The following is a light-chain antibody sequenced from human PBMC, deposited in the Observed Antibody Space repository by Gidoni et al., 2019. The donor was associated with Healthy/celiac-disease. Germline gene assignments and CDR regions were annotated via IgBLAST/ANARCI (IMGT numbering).Light chain of an antibody. J-gene: IGLJ2*01. CDR3: AAWDDSLNGVV. Sequence: QSVLTQPPSVSEAPRQRVTISCSGSSSNNGNNAVNWYQQLPGKAPQLLIYYDDLRPSGVSDRFSGSKSGTSASLAISGLQSEDEADYYCAAWDDSLNGVVFGGGTKLTVL. V-gene: IGLV1-36*01. CDR1: SSNNGNNA. CDR2: YDD.